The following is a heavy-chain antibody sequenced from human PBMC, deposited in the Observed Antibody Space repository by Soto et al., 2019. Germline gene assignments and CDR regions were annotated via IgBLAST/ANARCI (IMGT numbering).Heavy chain of an antibody. CDR2: ISAYNGNT. CDR1: GYTFTSYG. CDR3: ARAVWNYGFWSGYWANWLAP. V-gene: IGHV1-18*01. D-gene: IGHD3-3*01. Sequence: QVQLVQSGAEVKKPVASVKVSCKASGYTFTSYGIIWVRQAPGQGLEWMGWISAYNGNTNYAQKLQGRVTMTTDTSTSTAYMELRSLRSDGTAVYYCARAVWNYGFWSGYWANWLAPWGQGTLVTVSS. J-gene: IGHJ5*02.